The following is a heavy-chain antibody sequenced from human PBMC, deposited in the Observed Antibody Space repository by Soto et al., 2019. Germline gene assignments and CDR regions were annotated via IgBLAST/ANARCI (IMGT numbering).Heavy chain of an antibody. CDR1: GYTLTELS. D-gene: IGHD6-13*01. CDR2: FDPEDGET. Sequence: ASVKVSCKVSGYTLTELSMHWVRQAPGKGLEWMGGFDPEDGETIYAQKFQGRVTMTEDTSTDTAYMELSSLRSEDTAVYYCAQLAPRSSLYYFDYWGQGTLVTVSS. CDR3: AQLAPRSSLYYFDY. V-gene: IGHV1-24*01. J-gene: IGHJ4*02.